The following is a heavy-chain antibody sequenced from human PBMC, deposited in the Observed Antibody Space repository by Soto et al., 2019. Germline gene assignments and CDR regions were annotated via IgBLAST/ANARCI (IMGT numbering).Heavy chain of an antibody. CDR2: MNPNSGNT. J-gene: IGHJ6*03. D-gene: IGHD2-15*01. Sequence: GASVKVSCKASGYTFTSYDINWVRQATGQGLEWMGWMNPNSGNTGYAQKFQGRATMTRNTSISTAYMELSSLRSEDTAVYYCARGRYYCSGGSCLYYYYYYMDVWGKGTTVTVSS. CDR3: ARGRYYCSGGSCLYYYYYYMDV. CDR1: GYTFTSYD. V-gene: IGHV1-8*01.